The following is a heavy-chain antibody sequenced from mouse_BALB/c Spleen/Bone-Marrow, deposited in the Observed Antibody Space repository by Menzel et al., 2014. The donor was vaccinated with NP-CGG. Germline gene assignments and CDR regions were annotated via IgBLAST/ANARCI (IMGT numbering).Heavy chain of an antibody. Sequence: DVKLVESGAELVKPGASVKLSCTASGFNIKDTYMNWVKQRPEQGLEWIGRIEPANGNTKYDPKFQGKATITTDTSSNTAYLQLSSLTSEDTAVYYCARGKGIYLGSAYWGQGTLVTVSA. CDR3: ARGKGIYLGSAY. J-gene: IGHJ3*01. V-gene: IGHV14-3*02. CDR1: GFNIKDTY. D-gene: IGHD2-1*01. CDR2: IEPANGNT.